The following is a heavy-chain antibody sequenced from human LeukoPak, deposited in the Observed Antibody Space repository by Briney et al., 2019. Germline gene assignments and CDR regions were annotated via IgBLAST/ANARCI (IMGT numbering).Heavy chain of an antibody. CDR1: GFTFSSYS. CDR2: ISSSSSTI. D-gene: IGHD3-3*01. J-gene: IGHJ6*03. CDR3: ARDLKDYDFWSAYYSSEPMDV. V-gene: IGHV3-48*01. Sequence: PGGSLRLSCAAAGFTFSSYSMNWVRQAPGKGLECVSYISSSSSTIYYADSVKGRFTISRDNAKNSLYLQMNSLRAEDTAVYYCARDLKDYDFWSAYYSSEPMDVWGKGTTVTVSS.